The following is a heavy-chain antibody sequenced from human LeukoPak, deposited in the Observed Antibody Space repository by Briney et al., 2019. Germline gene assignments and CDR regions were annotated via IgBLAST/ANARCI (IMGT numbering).Heavy chain of an antibody. CDR1: GFTFSSYW. J-gene: IGHJ4*02. Sequence: PGGSLRLSCAASGFTFSSYWMHWVRQVPGKGLVWVSRINSDGSSITYADSVKGRSTISRDNARNTLYLQMNSLRVEDTAVYYCVREGRVSGYDFDCWGQGTLVTVSS. V-gene: IGHV3-74*03. CDR3: VREGRVSGYDFDC. CDR2: INSDGSSI. D-gene: IGHD5-12*01.